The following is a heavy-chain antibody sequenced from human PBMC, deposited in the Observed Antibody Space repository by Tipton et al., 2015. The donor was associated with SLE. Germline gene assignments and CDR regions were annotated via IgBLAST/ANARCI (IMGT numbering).Heavy chain of an antibody. Sequence: SLRLSCSASGFTFSSYAMHWVRQAPGKGLEYVSAISSNGGSTYCADSVKGRFTISRDNSKNTLYLQMSSLRAEDTAVYYCVKDLGEVYFDYWGQGTLVTVSS. D-gene: IGHD2-21*01. J-gene: IGHJ4*02. V-gene: IGHV3-64D*08. CDR3: VKDLGEVYFDY. CDR1: GFTFSSYA. CDR2: ISSNGGST.